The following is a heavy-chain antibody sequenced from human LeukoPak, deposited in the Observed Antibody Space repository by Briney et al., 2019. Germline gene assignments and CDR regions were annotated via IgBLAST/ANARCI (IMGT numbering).Heavy chain of an antibody. D-gene: IGHD6-6*01. V-gene: IGHV4-30-2*01. J-gene: IGHJ4*02. CDR1: GGSISSGGYY. Sequence: PSETLSLTCTVSGGSISSGGYYWSWIRQPPGKGLEWIGYIYHSGSTYYNPSLKSRVTISVDRSKNQFSLKLSSVTAADTAVYYCTRQMDYSSSSYGYWGQGTLVTVSS. CDR2: IYHSGST. CDR3: TRQMDYSSSSYGY.